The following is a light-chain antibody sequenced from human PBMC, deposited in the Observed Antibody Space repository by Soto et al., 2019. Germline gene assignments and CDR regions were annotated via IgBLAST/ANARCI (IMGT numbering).Light chain of an antibody. J-gene: IGLJ1*01. Sequence: QSVLTQPASVSGSPGQSITISCTGTSSDVGGYKYVSWYQQHPDKAPKLIIYDVTNRPSGISNRLPGSKSGNTASLTISGLQAEDEADYYCSSYTSSSSYVFGTGTKVTVL. V-gene: IGLV2-14*01. CDR3: SSYTSSSSYV. CDR2: DVT. CDR1: SSDVGGYKY.